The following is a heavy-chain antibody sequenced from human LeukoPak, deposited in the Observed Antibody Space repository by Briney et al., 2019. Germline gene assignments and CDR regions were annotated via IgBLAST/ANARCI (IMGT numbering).Heavy chain of an antibody. CDR3: ARDVGAGIAAAFDY. D-gene: IGHD6-13*01. J-gene: IGHJ4*02. Sequence: SETLSLTCTVSGGSIRSYYWSWIRQPAGKGLEWIGRIYHSGSTNDNPSLKSRVTMSVDTSKNQFSLKLSSVTAADTAVYYCARDVGAGIAAAFDYWGQGTLVTVSS. CDR2: IYHSGST. V-gene: IGHV4-4*07. CDR1: GGSIRSYY.